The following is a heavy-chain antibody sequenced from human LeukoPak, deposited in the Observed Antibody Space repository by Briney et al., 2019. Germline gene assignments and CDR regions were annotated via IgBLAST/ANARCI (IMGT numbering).Heavy chain of an antibody. J-gene: IGHJ4*02. V-gene: IGHV3-23*01. CDR3: AKSRSGSANWALQIFDN. Sequence: GGSLRLSCVGSGFTFNTYAMSWVRQAPGKGLEWVSAISGSGGTTYYADYVTGRFTISRDNSNNSLFVQMNSLRAEDTAVYFCAKSRSGSANWALQIFDNWGQGTLVTVSS. CDR1: GFTFNTYA. CDR2: ISGSGGTT. D-gene: IGHD1-1*01.